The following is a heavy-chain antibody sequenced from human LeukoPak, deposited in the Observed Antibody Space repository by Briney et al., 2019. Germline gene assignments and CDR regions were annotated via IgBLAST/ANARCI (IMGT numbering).Heavy chain of an antibody. CDR2: IYYSGST. CDR3: ARGEVVPAPRNYYYGMDV. Sequence: PSETVSLMCTVSGGSISSGGYYWSWIRQHPGKGLEWIGYIYYSGSTYYNPSLKSRVTISVDTSKNQFSLKLSSVTAADTAVYYCARGEVVPAPRNYYYGMDVWGQGTTVTVSS. V-gene: IGHV4-31*03. CDR1: GGSISSGGYY. D-gene: IGHD2-2*01. J-gene: IGHJ6*02.